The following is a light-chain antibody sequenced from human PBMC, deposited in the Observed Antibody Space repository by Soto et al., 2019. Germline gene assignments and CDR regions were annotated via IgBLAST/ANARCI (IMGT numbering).Light chain of an antibody. CDR2: GAS. CDR3: QQYGSSPWT. CDR1: QSVSSSY. V-gene: IGKV3-20*01. Sequence: EIELTRSPGTLSLSPGDRATLSCRASQSVSSSYLAWYQQKPGQAPRLVIYGASSRATGIPDRFSGSGSGTDFTLTISRLEPEDVAVYYCQQYGSSPWTLGQGTKVDIK. J-gene: IGKJ1*01.